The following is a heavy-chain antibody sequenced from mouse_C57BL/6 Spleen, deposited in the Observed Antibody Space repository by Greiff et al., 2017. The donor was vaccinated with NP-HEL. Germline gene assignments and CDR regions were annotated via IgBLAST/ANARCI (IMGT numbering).Heavy chain of an antibody. CDR1: GYTFTSYW. CDR2: INPSSGYT. Sequence: VKLQESGSELAKPGASVKLSCKASGYTFTSYWMHWVKQRPGQGLEWIGYINPSSGYTKYNQKFKDKATLTADKSSSTAYMQLSSLTYEDSAVYYCARSHLDSSGYVDYWGQGTTLTVSS. J-gene: IGHJ2*01. CDR3: ARSHLDSSGYVDY. D-gene: IGHD3-2*02. V-gene: IGHV1-7*01.